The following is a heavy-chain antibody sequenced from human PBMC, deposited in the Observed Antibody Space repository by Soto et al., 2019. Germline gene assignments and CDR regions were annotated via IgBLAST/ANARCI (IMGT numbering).Heavy chain of an antibody. CDR3: ANLGGYGSGSYYPSFDY. V-gene: IGHV3-30-3*01. D-gene: IGHD3-10*01. CDR1: GFTFSSYA. J-gene: IGHJ4*02. Sequence: GGSLRLSCAASGFTFSSYAMHWVRQAPGKGLEWVAVISYDGSNKYYADSVKGRFTISRDNSENTLYLQMNSLRAEDTAVYYCANLGGYGSGSYYPSFDYWGQGTLVTVSA. CDR2: ISYDGSNK.